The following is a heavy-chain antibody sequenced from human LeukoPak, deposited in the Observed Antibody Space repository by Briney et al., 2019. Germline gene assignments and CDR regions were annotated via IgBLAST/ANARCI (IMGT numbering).Heavy chain of an antibody. CDR3: AKGDVVPAATNFDY. Sequence: GGSLRLSCAASGFTFSSYPMSWVRQAPGKGLDWVSAISGSGGSTYYADSVKGRFTISRDNSKNTLYLQMNSLRAEDTAVYYCAKGDVVPAATNFDYWGQGTLVTVSS. CDR2: ISGSGGST. V-gene: IGHV3-23*01. J-gene: IGHJ4*02. D-gene: IGHD2-2*01. CDR1: GFTFSSYP.